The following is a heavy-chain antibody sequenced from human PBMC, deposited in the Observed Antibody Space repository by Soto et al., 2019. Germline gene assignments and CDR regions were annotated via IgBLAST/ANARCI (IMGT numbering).Heavy chain of an antibody. CDR1: GFSVSTSAVG. CDR2: IYGDDDE. V-gene: IGHV2-5*02. D-gene: IGHD2-15*01. CDR3: AHKGGRGAGMDV. Sequence: QITLKESGPTLVKPTQTLTLTCTFSGFSVSTSAVGVGWIRQPPGKALEWLALIYGDDDERYSPGLKSRLTITKDTSKNQVVLTMTNMDPVDTASYYCAHKGGRGAGMDVWGHGTTVTVSS. J-gene: IGHJ6*02.